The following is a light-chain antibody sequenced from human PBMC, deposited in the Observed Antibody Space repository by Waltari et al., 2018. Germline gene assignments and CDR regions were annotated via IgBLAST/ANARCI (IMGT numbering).Light chain of an antibody. J-gene: IGLJ3*02. V-gene: IGLV1-40*01. CDR3: QSYDSSLRV. CDR2: GNS. Sequence: QSVLTQPPSVSGAPGQRVTISCTGSSSNIGAGYDVHWYQQLPGTAPKLLIYGNSSRPAGGPDRFSGSKSGTSASLAITGLQAEDEADYYCQSYDSSLRVFGGGTKLTVL. CDR1: SSNIGAGYD.